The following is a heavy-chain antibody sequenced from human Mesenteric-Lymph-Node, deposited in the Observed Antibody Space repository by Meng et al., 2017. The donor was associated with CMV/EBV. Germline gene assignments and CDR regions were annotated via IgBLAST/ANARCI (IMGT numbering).Heavy chain of an antibody. CDR3: ARASPRGDDYFDY. Sequence: SETLSLTCTVSGGSISSGGYYWSWIRQHPGKGLEWIGNIYYSGSTYYNPSLKSRVIISVDTSKNQFSLKLNSVTAADTAVYFCARASPRGDDYFDYWGQGTLVTVSS. V-gene: IGHV4-31*03. J-gene: IGHJ4*02. CDR1: GGSISSGGYY. D-gene: IGHD3-10*01. CDR2: IYYSGST.